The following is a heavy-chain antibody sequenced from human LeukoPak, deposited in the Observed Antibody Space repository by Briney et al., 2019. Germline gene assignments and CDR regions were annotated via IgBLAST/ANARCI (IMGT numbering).Heavy chain of an antibody. V-gene: IGHV3-7*01. J-gene: IGHJ4*02. CDR3: ARGDVGGYFDY. D-gene: IGHD3-16*01. Sequence: PGGSLRLSCAASGFTFSGYWMSWARQAPGKGLEWVANIKQDGSEKYYVDSVKGRFTISRDNAKNSLYLQMNSLRAEHTAVYYCARGDVGGYFDYWGQGTLVTVPS. CDR1: GFTFSGYW. CDR2: IKQDGSEK.